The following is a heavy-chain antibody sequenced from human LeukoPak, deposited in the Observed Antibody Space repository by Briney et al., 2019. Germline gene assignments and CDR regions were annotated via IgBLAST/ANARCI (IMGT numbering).Heavy chain of an antibody. Sequence: GGSLRLSCAASGFSFDDYPMHWVRQAPGKGLEWVSLINEDGGKTFYADSVRGRFAISRDNSKNSLYLQMNSLRTEDTALYYCAKEIDTLGTNAFDIWGQGTIVTVSS. CDR1: GFSFDDYP. CDR3: AKEIDTLGTNAFDI. V-gene: IGHV3-43*02. CDR2: INEDGGKT. J-gene: IGHJ3*02. D-gene: IGHD2-15*01.